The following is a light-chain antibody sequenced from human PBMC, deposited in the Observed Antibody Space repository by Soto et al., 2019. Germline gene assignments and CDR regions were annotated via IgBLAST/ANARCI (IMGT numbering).Light chain of an antibody. CDR3: QQLNSYLL. V-gene: IGKV1-9*01. Sequence: IQLTQSPSSLSASVGDRVTITCRASQGISSYLAWYQQKPGKAPKLLIYAASTLQSGVPSRFSDSGSGTDFTLTISSLQPEDFATYYCQQLNSYLLFGGGTKVEIK. CDR1: QGISSY. CDR2: AAS. J-gene: IGKJ4*01.